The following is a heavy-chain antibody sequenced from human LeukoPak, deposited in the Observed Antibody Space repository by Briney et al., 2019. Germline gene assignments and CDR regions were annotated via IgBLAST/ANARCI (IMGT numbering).Heavy chain of an antibody. D-gene: IGHD3-16*02. CDR2: IYTSGST. J-gene: IGHJ3*02. Sequence: SATLSLTCTVSGGSISSYYWCWIRQPAGKGLEWIGRIYTSGSTNYNPSLKSRVTMSVDTSKNQFSLKLSSVTAADTAVYYCARDSYVWGSYRLEPLDAFDIWGQGTMVTVSS. CDR1: GGSISSYY. CDR3: ARDSYVWGSYRLEPLDAFDI. V-gene: IGHV4-4*07.